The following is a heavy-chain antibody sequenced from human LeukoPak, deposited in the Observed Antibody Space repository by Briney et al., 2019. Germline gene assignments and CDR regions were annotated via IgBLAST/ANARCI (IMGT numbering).Heavy chain of an antibody. CDR2: IYHSGST. CDR3: ARDRSAIYYDSSGYYPKDYFDY. D-gene: IGHD3-22*01. J-gene: IGHJ4*02. Sequence: PSETLSLTCSVAGGSISTYYWNWIRQPPGKGLEWIGSIYHSGSTYYNPSPKSRVTISVDTSKNHFSLKLSSVTAADTAVYFCARDRSAIYYDSSGYYPKDYFDYWGQGTLVTVSS. CDR1: GGSISTYY. V-gene: IGHV4-38-2*02.